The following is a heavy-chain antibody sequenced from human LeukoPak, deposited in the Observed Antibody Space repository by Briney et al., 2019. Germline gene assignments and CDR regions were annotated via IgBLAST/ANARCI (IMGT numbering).Heavy chain of an antibody. CDR2: IYSGGST. CDR3: ARIVVIPYYFDY. D-gene: IGHD3-22*01. CDR1: GFTVSSNY. J-gene: IGHJ4*02. Sequence: GGSLRLSCAASGFTVSSNYMSWVRQAPGKGLEWVSVIYSGGSTYYADSVKGRFTISRDNSKNTLYLQMNSLRAEDTAVYYCARIVVIPYYFDYWGQGTLVTVSS. V-gene: IGHV3-66*01.